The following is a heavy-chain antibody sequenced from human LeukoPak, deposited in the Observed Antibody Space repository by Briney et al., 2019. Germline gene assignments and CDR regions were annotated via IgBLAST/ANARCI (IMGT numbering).Heavy chain of an antibody. CDR1: GLNLRYYR. CDR2: IKKDGSEI. Sequence: QPGGALILSGAASGLNLRYYRMDWVRQAPGEGLEWVANIKKDGSEIYSLASVKGRFTKSQHNTKNSQYLQMNSLRSEDTAVYYCVNLWEEGVWGLGTLVTVSS. V-gene: IGHV3-7*03. D-gene: IGHD1-26*01. CDR3: VNLWEEGV. J-gene: IGHJ4*02.